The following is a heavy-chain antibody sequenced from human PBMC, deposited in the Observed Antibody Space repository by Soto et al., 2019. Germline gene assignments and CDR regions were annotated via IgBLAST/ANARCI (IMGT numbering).Heavy chain of an antibody. CDR2: INPNSGAT. Sequence: QVQLVQSGAEVKKPGASVKVSCKASGYTFTGYFIHWVRQAPGQGLEWMGWINPNSGATKYAQKFQGRVTRTRDTSIRTAYMELSSLSSADTAVDYCARGGGTTLAPLPWGQGTPVTVSS. J-gene: IGHJ5*02. D-gene: IGHD3-16*01. CDR3: ARGGGTTLAPLP. CDR1: GYTFTGYF. V-gene: IGHV1-2*02.